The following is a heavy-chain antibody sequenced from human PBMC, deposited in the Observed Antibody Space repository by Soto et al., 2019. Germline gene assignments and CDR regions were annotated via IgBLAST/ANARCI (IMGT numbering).Heavy chain of an antibody. Sequence: GWSLRLSCAASGFTFSSYSMNWVRQAPGKGLEWVSSISSSSSYIYYADSVKGRFTISRDNAKNSLYLQMNSLRAEDTAVYYFERDPVAAAGIFDYCGQGTLVTVSA. CDR2: ISSSSSYI. V-gene: IGHV3-21*01. D-gene: IGHD6-13*01. CDR1: GFTFSSYS. J-gene: IGHJ4*02. CDR3: ERDPVAAAGIFDY.